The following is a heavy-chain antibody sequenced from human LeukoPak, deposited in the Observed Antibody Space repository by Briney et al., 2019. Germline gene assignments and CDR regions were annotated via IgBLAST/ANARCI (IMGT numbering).Heavy chain of an antibody. Sequence: GGSLRLSCAASGFTFSDYYMSWIRQSPGKGLEWLSYIGGSGGDEHYADSVKGRFTISRDNAKNSLYLQMNSLRAEDTAVYYCARDFYDILTGYRYYFGYWGQGTLVTVSS. CDR2: IGGSGGDE. J-gene: IGHJ4*02. CDR3: ARDFYDILTGYRYYFGY. V-gene: IGHV3-11*06. D-gene: IGHD3-9*01. CDR1: GFTFSDYY.